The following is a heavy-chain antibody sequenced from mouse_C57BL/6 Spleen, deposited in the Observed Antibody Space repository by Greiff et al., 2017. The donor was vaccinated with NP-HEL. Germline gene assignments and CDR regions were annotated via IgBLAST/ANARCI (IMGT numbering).Heavy chain of an antibody. V-gene: IGHV2-2*01. J-gene: IGHJ3*01. Sequence: QVQLQQSGPGLVQPSQSLSITCTVSGFSLTSYGVHWVRQSPGKGLEWLGVIWSGGSTDYNAAFISRLSISKDNSKSQVFFKMNSLQADDTAIYYCASFYYGLNWFAYWGQGTLVTVSA. CDR2: IWSGGST. CDR3: ASFYYGLNWFAY. CDR1: GFSLTSYG. D-gene: IGHD1-1*01.